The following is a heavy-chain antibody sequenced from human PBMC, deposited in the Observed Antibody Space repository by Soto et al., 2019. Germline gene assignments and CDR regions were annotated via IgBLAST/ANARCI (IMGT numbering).Heavy chain of an antibody. Sequence: SETLSLTCAVYGGSFSGYYWSWIRQPPGKGLEWIGEINHSGSTNYNPSLKSRVTISVDTSKNQFSLKLSSVTAADTAVYYCARKGGYCSSTSCYGIWGQGTMVTVSS. CDR2: INHSGST. V-gene: IGHV4-34*01. CDR3: ARKGGYCSSTSCYGI. J-gene: IGHJ3*02. CDR1: GGSFSGYY. D-gene: IGHD2-2*01.